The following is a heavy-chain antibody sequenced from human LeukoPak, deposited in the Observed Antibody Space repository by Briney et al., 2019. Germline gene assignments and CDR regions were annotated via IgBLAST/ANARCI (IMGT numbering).Heavy chain of an antibody. CDR3: ARHDSSYDAFDI. Sequence: PGGSLRLPCAASGFTFSSYSMNWVRQAPGKGLEWVSSIISSSSYIYYADSVKGRFTISRDNAKNSLYLQMNSLRAEDTAVYYCARHDSSYDAFDIWGQGTMVTVSS. CDR1: GFTFSSYS. CDR2: IISSSSYI. D-gene: IGHD3-22*01. J-gene: IGHJ3*02. V-gene: IGHV3-21*01.